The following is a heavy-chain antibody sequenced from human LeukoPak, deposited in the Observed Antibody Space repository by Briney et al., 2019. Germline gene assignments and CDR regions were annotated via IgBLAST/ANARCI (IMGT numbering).Heavy chain of an antibody. J-gene: IGHJ4*02. V-gene: IGHV3-30-3*01. CDR3: AKDRVLQLERMFDY. CDR1: GFTFSSYA. D-gene: IGHD1-1*01. CDR2: ISYDGSNK. Sequence: GRSLRLSCAASGFTFSSYAMHWVRQAPGKGLEWVAVISYDGSNKYYADSVKGRFTISRDNSKNTLYLQMNSLRTEDTAVYYCAKDRVLQLERMFDYWGQGTLVTVSS.